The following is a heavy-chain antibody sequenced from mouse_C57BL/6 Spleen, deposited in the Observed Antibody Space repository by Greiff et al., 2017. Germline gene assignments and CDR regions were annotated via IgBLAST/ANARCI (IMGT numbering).Heavy chain of an antibody. D-gene: IGHD1-2*01. J-gene: IGHJ3*01. CDR2: IYPGDGDT. Sequence: QVQLKQSGPELVKPGASVKISCKASGYAFSSSWMNWVKQRPGKGLEWIGRIYPGDGDTNYNGKFKGKATLTADKSSSTAYMQLSSLTSEDSAVYFCARLDYYGPWFAYWGQGTLVTVSA. CDR1: GYAFSSSW. CDR3: ARLDYYGPWFAY. V-gene: IGHV1-82*01.